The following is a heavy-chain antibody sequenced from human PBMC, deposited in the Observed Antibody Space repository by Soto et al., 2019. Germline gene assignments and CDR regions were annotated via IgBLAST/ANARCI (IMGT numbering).Heavy chain of an antibody. CDR1: GFTFDDYD. CDR3: AKEEEWGDYDSPAQNDAFEI. CDR2: ISWNSDST. Sequence: EMQLVESGGGLVQPGRSLRLSCAASGFTFDDYDMHWVRQAPGKGLEWVSGISWNSDSTGYADSVKGRFTISRDNAKNSLYLQMNSLRADDTALYYCAKEEEWGDYDSPAQNDAFEIWGQGTMVTVAS. J-gene: IGHJ3*02. D-gene: IGHD5-12*01. V-gene: IGHV3-9*01.